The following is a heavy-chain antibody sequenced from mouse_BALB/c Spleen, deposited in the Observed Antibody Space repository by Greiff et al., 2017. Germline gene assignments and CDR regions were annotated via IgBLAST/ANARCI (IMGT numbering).Heavy chain of an antibody. D-gene: IGHD2-10*02. CDR2: IYPGNSDT. CDR1: GYSFTSYW. CDR3: TRRKYGNPYAMDY. Sequence: EVKLQESGTVLARPGASVKMSCKASGYSFTSYWMHWVKQRPGQGLEWIGAIYPGNSDTSYNQKFKGKAKLTAVTSASTAYMELSSLTNEDSAVYYCTRRKYGNPYAMDYWGQGTSVTVSS. V-gene: IGHV1-5*01. J-gene: IGHJ4*01.